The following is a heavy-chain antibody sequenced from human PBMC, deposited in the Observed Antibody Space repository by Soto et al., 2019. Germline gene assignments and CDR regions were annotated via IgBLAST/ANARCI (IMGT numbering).Heavy chain of an antibody. CDR2: ISSSSSTI. CDR3: AREYCSSTSCLNWFDP. D-gene: IGHD2-2*01. V-gene: IGHV3-48*01. J-gene: IGHJ5*02. CDR1: GFTFSSYS. Sequence: PGESLKISCAASGFTFSSYSMNWVRQAPGKGLEWVSYISSSSSTIYYADSVKGRFTISRDNAKNSLYLQMNSLRAEDTAVYYCAREYCSSTSCLNWFDPWG.